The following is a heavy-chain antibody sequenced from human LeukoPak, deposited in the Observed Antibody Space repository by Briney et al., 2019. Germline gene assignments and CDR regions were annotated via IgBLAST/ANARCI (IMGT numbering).Heavy chain of an antibody. D-gene: IGHD3-3*01. CDR3: AKVRFLEWLTAEYFDY. V-gene: IGHV3-23*01. J-gene: IGHJ4*02. Sequence: GGSLRLSCAASGFTVSSNYMSWVRQAPGKGLEWVSAISGSGGSTYYADSVKGRFTISRDNSKNTLYLQMNSLRAEDTAVYYCAKVRFLEWLTAEYFDYWGQGTLVTVSS. CDR1: GFTVSSNY. CDR2: ISGSGGST.